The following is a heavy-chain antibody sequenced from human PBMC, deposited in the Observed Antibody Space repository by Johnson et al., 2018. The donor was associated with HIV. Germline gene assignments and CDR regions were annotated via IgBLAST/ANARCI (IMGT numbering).Heavy chain of an antibody. J-gene: IGHJ3*02. Sequence: VQLVESGGGSVQQGGFLRLSCAASGFSFSNYWMSWVRQAPGKGLEWVANIKEDGSEEYYVDSMEGRFTISRDNAKNSLYLQMDNLRVEDTAMYYCARDGVYSSPWDAFDIWGQGTMVTVSS. D-gene: IGHD6-19*01. CDR3: ARDGVYSSPWDAFDI. CDR1: GFSFSNYW. CDR2: IKEDGSEE. V-gene: IGHV3-7*05.